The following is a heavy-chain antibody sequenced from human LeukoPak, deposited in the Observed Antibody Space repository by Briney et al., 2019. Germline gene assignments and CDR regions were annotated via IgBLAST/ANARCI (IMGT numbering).Heavy chain of an antibody. Sequence: PSETLSLTCTVSGGSINNYYWSWIRQPPGKGLELIGYIFYSGSTDYNPSLKSRVTISVDTSKKQFSLKLNSVTTEDTAVYYCARDRGIGPGAFDIWGQGTMVTVSS. V-gene: IGHV4-59*01. CDR1: GGSINNYY. CDR2: IFYSGST. J-gene: IGHJ3*02. CDR3: ARDRGIGPGAFDI. D-gene: IGHD3-3*02.